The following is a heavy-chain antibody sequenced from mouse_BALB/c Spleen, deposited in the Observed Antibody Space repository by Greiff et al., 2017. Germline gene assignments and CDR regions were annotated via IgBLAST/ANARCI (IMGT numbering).Heavy chain of an antibody. CDR2: ISSGGSYT. D-gene: IGHD2-4*01. CDR3: ARHMITTTAPYAMDY. V-gene: IGHV5-9-3*01. J-gene: IGHJ4*01. CDR1: GFTFSSYA. Sequence: EVKLMESGGGLVKPGGSLKLSCAASGFTFSSYAMSWVRQTPEKRLEWVATISSGGSYTYYPDSVKGRFTISRDNAKNTLYLQMSSLRSEDTAMYYCARHMITTTAPYAMDYWGQGTSVTVSS.